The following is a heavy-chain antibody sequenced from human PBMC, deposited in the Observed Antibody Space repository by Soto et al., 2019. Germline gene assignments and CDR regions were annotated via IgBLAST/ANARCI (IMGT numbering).Heavy chain of an antibody. CDR1: GFTFSSYS. D-gene: IGHD2-2*01. J-gene: IGHJ4*02. CDR2: ISGNGGDYT. Sequence: PGGSLRLSCAASGFTFSSYSMNWVRQAPGKGLEWVSAISGNGGDYTYYADSVKGRFTISRDNSKNTLYLQMNSLRAEDTAVYYCVPLCRYCSTTTPSWGQGTLVTVSS. CDR3: VPLCRYCSTTTPS. V-gene: IGHV3-23*01.